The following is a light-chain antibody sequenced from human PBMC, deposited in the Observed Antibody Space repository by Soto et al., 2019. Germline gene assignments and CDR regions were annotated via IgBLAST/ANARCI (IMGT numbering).Light chain of an antibody. J-gene: IGKJ1*01. Sequence: DIQMTQSPTTLSASVGDRVTITCRASQSINTWLAWYQQKLGKAPKLLIYDASSLESGVPPRFSGSGSGTEFTLTISSLQPDDFGTYYCQQYNSYVTFAQGTKVDIK. CDR3: QQYNSYVT. CDR1: QSINTW. V-gene: IGKV1-5*01. CDR2: DAS.